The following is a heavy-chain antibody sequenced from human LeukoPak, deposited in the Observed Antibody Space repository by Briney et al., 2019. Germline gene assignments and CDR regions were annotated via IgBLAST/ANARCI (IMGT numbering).Heavy chain of an antibody. CDR3: ARVDNWNGYDY. V-gene: IGHV4-59*01. CDR2: IYYSGST. Sequence: SETLSLTCTVSAGSISSYYWSWIRQPPGKGLEWIGYIYYSGSTKYNPSLKSRVTISLDTSKNQFSLELRSVTAADTAVYYCARVDNWNGYDYWGPGTLVTVSS. CDR1: AGSISSYY. J-gene: IGHJ4*02. D-gene: IGHD1-20*01.